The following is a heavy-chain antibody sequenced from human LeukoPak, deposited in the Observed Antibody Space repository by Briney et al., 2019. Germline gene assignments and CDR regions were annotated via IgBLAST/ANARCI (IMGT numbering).Heavy chain of an antibody. Sequence: PGGSLRLSCAASGFTFSNYAMTWVRQAPGKGLEWVSAISESGGRSYYADSVKGRFTISRDNSKNTLYLQMNSLRAEGTAVYFCAKTNYYDSSGYYWGQGTLVTVSS. CDR3: AKTNYYDSSGYY. J-gene: IGHJ4*02. D-gene: IGHD3-22*01. CDR2: ISESGGRS. CDR1: GFTFSNYA. V-gene: IGHV3-23*01.